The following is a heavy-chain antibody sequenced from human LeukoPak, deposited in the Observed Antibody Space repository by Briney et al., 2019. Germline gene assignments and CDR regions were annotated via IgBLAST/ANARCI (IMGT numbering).Heavy chain of an antibody. Sequence: SETLSLTCSVSGGSISSYYWSWIRQPPGKGLEWIGYMYNSGSANYNPSLKSRVTISLDTSKNQFSLKLSSVTAADTAVYYCARRYSSSWYDYYYYMDVWGKGTTVTVSS. CDR3: ARRYSSSWYDYYYYMDV. CDR2: MYNSGSA. D-gene: IGHD6-13*01. V-gene: IGHV4-59*13. J-gene: IGHJ6*03. CDR1: GGSISSYY.